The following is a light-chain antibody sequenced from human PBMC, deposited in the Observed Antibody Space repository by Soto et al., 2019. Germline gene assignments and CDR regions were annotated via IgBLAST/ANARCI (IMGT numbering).Light chain of an antibody. V-gene: IGKV1-16*01. CDR2: DAS. Sequence: DIQVTQSPSSLSASVGDRVTIICRASQDIDNHLTWFQQTPGKAPKSLIYDASSLQSGVPSRFSGSGSGTESTLTISSLQPEDFATYYCQQYKTYPYTFGPGTKVDTK. CDR1: QDIDNH. CDR3: QQYKTYPYT. J-gene: IGKJ3*01.